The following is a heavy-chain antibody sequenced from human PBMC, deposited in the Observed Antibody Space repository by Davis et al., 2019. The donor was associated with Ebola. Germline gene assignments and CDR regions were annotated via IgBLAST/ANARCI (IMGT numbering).Heavy chain of an antibody. CDR3: ARGWLRSGLDY. J-gene: IGHJ4*02. Sequence: PSETLSLTCAISGDSVSTAGWNWIRQSPSRGLEWLGRTYYNYKWYNDYAVSVKSRISINPDTSKNQFSLQLDSVTPEDTAVYYCARGWLRSGLDYWGQGILVTVSS. CDR1: GDSVSTAG. V-gene: IGHV6-1*01. D-gene: IGHD5-12*01. CDR2: TYYNYKWYN.